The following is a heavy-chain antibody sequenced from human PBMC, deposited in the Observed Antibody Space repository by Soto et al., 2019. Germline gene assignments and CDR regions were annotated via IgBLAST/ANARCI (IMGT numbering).Heavy chain of an antibody. CDR2: IYSSGDST. Sequence: EVQLLESGGDLVQPGGSLRLSCVASGFTFSSYTMTWVRQAPGKGLEWVSVIYSSGDSTYYADSVKGRVTISRDNSKNTLYLQMNSLRAEDTAVYYWAKSPTMTTTVVDYWGQGTRVTVSS. CDR1: GFTFSSYT. J-gene: IGHJ4*02. V-gene: IGHV3-23*01. CDR3: AKSPTMTTTVVDY. D-gene: IGHD4-17*01.